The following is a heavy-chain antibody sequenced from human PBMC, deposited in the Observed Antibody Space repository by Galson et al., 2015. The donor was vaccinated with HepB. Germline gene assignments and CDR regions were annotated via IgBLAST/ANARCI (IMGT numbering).Heavy chain of an antibody. V-gene: IGHV3-30*04. CDR3: ARDLLRVAAAGQYYFDY. J-gene: IGHJ4*02. Sequence: SLRLSCAASGFTFSSYAMHWVRQAPGKGLEWVAVISYDGSNKYYADSVKGRFTISRDNSKNTLYLQMNSLRAEDTAVYYCARDLLRVAAAGQYYFDYWGQGTLVTVSS. D-gene: IGHD6-13*01. CDR2: ISYDGSNK. CDR1: GFTFSSYA.